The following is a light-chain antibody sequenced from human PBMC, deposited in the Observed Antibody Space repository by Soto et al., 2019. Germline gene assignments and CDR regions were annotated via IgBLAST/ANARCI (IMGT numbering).Light chain of an antibody. CDR2: DAS. CDR3: QQRSNWRT. CDR1: QSVSTY. Sequence: EIVLTQSPATLSLSPGERATLSCRASQSVSTYLAWYQQNPGQAPRLLIYDASNRATGIPARFSGRGSGTDFTLTIGSLAPEDFAVYYCQQRSNWRTFGEGTKVEIK. V-gene: IGKV3-11*01. J-gene: IGKJ1*01.